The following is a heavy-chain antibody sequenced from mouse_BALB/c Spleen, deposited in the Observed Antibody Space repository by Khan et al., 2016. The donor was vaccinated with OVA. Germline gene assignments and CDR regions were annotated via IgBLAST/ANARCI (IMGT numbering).Heavy chain of an antibody. V-gene: IGHV2-6-4*01. CDR2: IWGGGGT. D-gene: IGHD2-12*01. J-gene: IGHJ4*01. CDR3: ARAYYSYDSYYAMDY. Sequence: QVQLKESGPGLVAPSQRLSITCTVSGFSLSRYNIHWVRQPPGKGLEWLGMIWGGGGTDYNSTLKSRLSISKDNSKSQVFLKMNSLQTDDTAMYYCARAYYSYDSYYAMDYWGQGTSVTVSS. CDR1: GFSLSRYN.